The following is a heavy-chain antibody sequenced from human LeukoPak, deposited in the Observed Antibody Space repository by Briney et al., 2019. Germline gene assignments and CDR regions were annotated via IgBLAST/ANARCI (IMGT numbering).Heavy chain of an antibody. V-gene: IGHV3-48*03. CDR1: GFTFSSYE. CDR2: ISSSGSTI. J-gene: IGHJ5*02. Sequence: GGSLRLSCAASGFTFSSYEMNWVRQAPGKGLEWVSYISSSGSTIYYADSVKGRFTISRDNSKNTLYLQMNSLRAEDTAVYYCARVVPAAIYGLGWFDPWGQGTLVTVSS. CDR3: ARVVPAAIYGLGWFDP. D-gene: IGHD2-2*01.